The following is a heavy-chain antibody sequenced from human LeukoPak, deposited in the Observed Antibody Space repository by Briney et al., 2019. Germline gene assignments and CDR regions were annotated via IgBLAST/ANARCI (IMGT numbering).Heavy chain of an antibody. D-gene: IGHD4-23*01. CDR1: GFTFSSYG. CDR2: ISYDGSNK. Sequence: GGSLRLSCAASGFTFSSYGMHWVRQAPGKGLEWVAVISYDGSNKYYADSVKGRFTISRDNSKNTLYLQMNSLRAEDTAVYYCAKDPTAGWGYGGNRHYVDYWGQGTLVTVSS. V-gene: IGHV3-30*18. CDR3: AKDPTAGWGYGGNRHYVDY. J-gene: IGHJ4*02.